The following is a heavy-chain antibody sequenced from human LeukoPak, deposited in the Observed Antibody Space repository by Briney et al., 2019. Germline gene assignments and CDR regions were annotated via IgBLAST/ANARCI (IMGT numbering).Heavy chain of an antibody. CDR2: IAYTGTI. V-gene: IGHV3-48*01. CDR1: GFTFSRYS. CDR3: ARDPHSLDY. Sequence: GGSLRLSCTASGFTFSRYSMNWVLQAPGRGLEWVAYIAYTGTIHYADSVRGRFAISRDNAKNSLYLQMNSLRAEDTAVYYCARDPHSLDYWGQGTRVTVSS. J-gene: IGHJ4*02.